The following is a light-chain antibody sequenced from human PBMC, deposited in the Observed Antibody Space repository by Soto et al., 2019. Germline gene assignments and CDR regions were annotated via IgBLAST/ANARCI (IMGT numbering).Light chain of an antibody. V-gene: IGKV3-11*01. CDR1: QTVIRNY. Sequence: EIVLTQSPGTLSLSPVERATLSCRAIQTVIRNYLAWHQQKPGQDPRLLIYDESNRATGIQARFSGSGSGTDFTLTISSLEPEDFAVYYRPQRGNWPTFGEGTQLDIK. CDR2: DES. J-gene: IGKJ4*01. CDR3: PQRGNWPT.